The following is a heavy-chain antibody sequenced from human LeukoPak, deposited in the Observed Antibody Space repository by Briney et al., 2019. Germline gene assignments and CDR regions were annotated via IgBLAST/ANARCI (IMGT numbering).Heavy chain of an antibody. J-gene: IGHJ4*02. CDR2: IYHSGST. CDR3: ARGRYDRSGFGGPDY. Sequence: SETLSLTCTVSGGSISSGGYYWSWIRQPPGKGLEWIGYIYHSGSTYYNPSLKSRVTISVDRSKNQFSLKLRSVTAADTAVYYCARGRYDRSGFGGPDYWGQGTLVTVSS. CDR1: GGSISSGGYY. D-gene: IGHD3-22*01. V-gene: IGHV4-30-2*01.